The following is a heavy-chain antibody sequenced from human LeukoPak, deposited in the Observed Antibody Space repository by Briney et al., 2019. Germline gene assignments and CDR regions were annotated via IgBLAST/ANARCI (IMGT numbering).Heavy chain of an antibody. CDR1: GFTVSSNY. CDR3: ARSLGETTFDW. D-gene: IGHD3-16*01. CDR2: IYYDGSKK. J-gene: IGHJ4*02. V-gene: IGHV3-33*08. Sequence: GGSLRLSCAASGFTVSSNYMSWVRQAPGKGLEWVSVIYYDGSKKYYADFVKGRFAISRDNSKNVVWLQMDRLRVEDTAFYYCARSLGETTFDWWGQGTLVTVPS.